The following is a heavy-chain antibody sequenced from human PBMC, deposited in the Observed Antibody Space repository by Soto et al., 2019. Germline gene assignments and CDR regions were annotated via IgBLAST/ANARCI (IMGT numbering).Heavy chain of an antibody. CDR1: GDSVSSNSAA. CDR2: TYYRSKWYN. D-gene: IGHD6-13*01. V-gene: IGHV6-1*01. CDR3: ARATIAAAGTNYYYGMDV. J-gene: IGHJ6*02. Sequence: SQTLSLTCAISGDSVSSNSAAWNWIRQSPSRGLEWLGRTYYRSKWYNDYAVSVKSRITINPDISKNQFSLQLNSVTPEDTAVYYCARATIAAAGTNYYYGMDVWGRGTTVTVSS.